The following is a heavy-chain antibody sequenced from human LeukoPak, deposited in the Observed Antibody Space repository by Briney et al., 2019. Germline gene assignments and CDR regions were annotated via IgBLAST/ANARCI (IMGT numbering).Heavy chain of an antibody. Sequence: PRASVKVSCKTSAYSFTPYAMHWVRQAPGQRLEWMGWINAGNGHTKYSQEFQGRLTITRDTSANIVYMDLSSLRSEDMAVYYCARGRWVATNQAYYFDDWGRGTLVTVSS. J-gene: IGHJ4*02. D-gene: IGHD5-12*01. V-gene: IGHV1-3*03. CDR1: AYSFTPYA. CDR2: INAGNGHT. CDR3: ARGRWVATNQAYYFDD.